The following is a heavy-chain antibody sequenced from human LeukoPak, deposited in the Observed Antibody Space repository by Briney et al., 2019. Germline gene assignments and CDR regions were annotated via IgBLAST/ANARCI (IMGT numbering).Heavy chain of an antibody. V-gene: IGHV3-53*01. CDR2: IYSAATT. J-gene: IGHJ4*02. D-gene: IGHD2-15*01. CDR1: GFTVSSYY. Sequence: PGGSLRLSCAASGFTVSSYYMSWVRQAPGKGLEWVPAIYSAATTYYADSVKGRFTISRDNSKNTLYLQMCSLRAEDTAVYYCAREQGYCSGGSCQLVYWGQGTLVTVSS. CDR3: AREQGYCSGGSCQLVY.